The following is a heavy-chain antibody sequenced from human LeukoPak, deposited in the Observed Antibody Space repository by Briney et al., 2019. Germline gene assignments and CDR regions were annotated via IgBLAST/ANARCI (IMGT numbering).Heavy chain of an antibody. Sequence: SETLSLTCTVSADSSSSYYWSWIRQPPGKGLEWIAYIHYNGRTNYNPSLKSRVTISVDTSKNQFSLKLTSVTAADTAVYYCARHSKYGSGGFQDNFDYWGQGTLLTVSS. V-gene: IGHV4-59*08. CDR1: ADSSSSYY. CDR3: ARHSKYGSGGFQDNFDY. CDR2: IHYNGRT. J-gene: IGHJ4*02. D-gene: IGHD3-10*01.